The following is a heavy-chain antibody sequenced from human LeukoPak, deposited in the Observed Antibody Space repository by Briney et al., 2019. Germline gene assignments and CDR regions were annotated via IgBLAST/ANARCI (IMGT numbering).Heavy chain of an antibody. J-gene: IGHJ3*02. CDR1: GYIFTDYY. CDR2: INPNSGGT. V-gene: IGHV1-2*02. CDR3: ARAVLYDSSGSDAFDI. Sequence: ASVKVSCKASGYIFTDYYMHWVRQAPGQGLEWMGWINPNSGGTNYAQKFQGRVTMTRDTSISTAYMELSRLRSDDTAVYYCARAVLYDSSGSDAFDIWGQGTMVTVSS. D-gene: IGHD3-22*01.